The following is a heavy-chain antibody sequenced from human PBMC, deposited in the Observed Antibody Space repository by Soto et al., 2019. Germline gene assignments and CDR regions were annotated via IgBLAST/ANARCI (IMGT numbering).Heavy chain of an antibody. J-gene: IGHJ6*02. CDR1: GFTFSSYG. CDR3: ARGLRPGSTSRLGPWIQEPSYGMDV. CDR2: IWYDGSNK. D-gene: IGHD2-2*01. Sequence: QVQLVESGGGVVQPGRSLRLSCAASGFTFSSYGMHWVRQAPGKGLEWVAVIWYDGSNKYYADSVKGRFTISRDNSKNTLYLQMNSLRAEDTAVYYCARGLRPGSTSRLGPWIQEPSYGMDVWGQGTTVTVSS. V-gene: IGHV3-33*01.